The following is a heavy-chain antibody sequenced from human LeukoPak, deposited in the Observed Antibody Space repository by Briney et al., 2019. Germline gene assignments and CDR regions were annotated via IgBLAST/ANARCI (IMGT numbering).Heavy chain of an antibody. D-gene: IGHD3-16*01. J-gene: IGHJ3*02. V-gene: IGHV3-30-3*01. CDR1: GFTFSSYA. Sequence: PGGSLRLSCAASGFTFSSYAMHWVRQAPGKGLEWVAVISYDGSNKYYADSVKGRFTISRDNSKNTLYLQMNSLRAEDTAVYYCASLSYYDYVWGGQDALDIWGQGTMVTVSS. CDR2: ISYDGSNK. CDR3: ASLSYYDYVWGGQDALDI.